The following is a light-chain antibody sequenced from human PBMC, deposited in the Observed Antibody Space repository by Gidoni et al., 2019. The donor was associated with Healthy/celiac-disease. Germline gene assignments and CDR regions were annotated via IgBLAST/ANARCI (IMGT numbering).Light chain of an antibody. CDR1: QSCLYSSNNQND. J-gene: IGKJ2*01. CDR2: WAS. Sequence: DIVMTQSPDSLAVALGKRATINCKSSQSCLYSSNNQNDLAWYQQKPGQPPNLLIYWASTRESGVPDRFSGSGSGTDFTLTISSLQAEDGAVYYCQQYYSTPYTFGQGTKLEIK. V-gene: IGKV4-1*01. CDR3: QQYYSTPYT.